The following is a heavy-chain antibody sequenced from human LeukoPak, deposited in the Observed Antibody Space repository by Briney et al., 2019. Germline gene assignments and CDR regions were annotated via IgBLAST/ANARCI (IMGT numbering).Heavy chain of an antibody. Sequence: SSETLSLTCTVSGGSISSYYWSWIRQPPGKGLEWIGYIYYSGSTNYNPSLESRVTISVDTSKNQFSLKLSSVTAADTAVYYCARGVAVAGHTYFGYWGQGTLVTVSS. CDR1: GGSISSYY. J-gene: IGHJ4*02. CDR3: ARGVAVAGHTYFGY. V-gene: IGHV4-59*01. CDR2: IYYSGST. D-gene: IGHD6-19*01.